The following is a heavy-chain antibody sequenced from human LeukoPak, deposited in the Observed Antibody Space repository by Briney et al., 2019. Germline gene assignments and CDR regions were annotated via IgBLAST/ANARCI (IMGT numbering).Heavy chain of an antibody. V-gene: IGHV3-21*04. CDR3: AKTRPLDSSSWSHGDY. CDR2: ISSSSSYI. J-gene: IGHJ4*02. CDR1: GFTFSSYS. D-gene: IGHD6-13*01. Sequence: GGSLRLSCAASGFTFSSYSMNWVRQAPGKGLEWVSSISSSSSYIYYADSVKGRFTISRDNAKNSLYLQMNSLRAEDTAVYYCAKTRPLDSSSWSHGDYWGQGTLVAVSS.